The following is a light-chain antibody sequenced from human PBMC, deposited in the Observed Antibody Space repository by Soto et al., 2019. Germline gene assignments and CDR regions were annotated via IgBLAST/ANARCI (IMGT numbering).Light chain of an antibody. Sequence: DIVMTQSPLSLPVTPGEPASISCRSSQSLVHSNGYNYLDWYLQKPGQSPQLLIYLASNRASGXXXXXXXXXXXXXXXXXXSRVEAEDVGVYYCMQALQAPLHTFGQGTKLEMK. CDR1: QSLVHSNGYNY. CDR2: LAS. J-gene: IGKJ2*01. V-gene: IGKV2-28*01. CDR3: MQALQAPLHT.